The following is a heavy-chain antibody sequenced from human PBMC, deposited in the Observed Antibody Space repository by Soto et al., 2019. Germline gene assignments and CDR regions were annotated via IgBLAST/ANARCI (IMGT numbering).Heavy chain of an antibody. Sequence: GGSLRLSCAASGFTFSSYGMHWVRQAPGKGLEWVAVISYDGSNKYYADSVKGRFTISRDNSKNTLYLQMNSLRAEDTAVYYCAKGIQPYYDTTNYYYWGQGTLVTVSS. CDR1: GFTFSSYG. CDR3: AKGIQPYYDTTNYYY. CDR2: ISYDGSNK. D-gene: IGHD3-22*01. J-gene: IGHJ4*02. V-gene: IGHV3-30*18.